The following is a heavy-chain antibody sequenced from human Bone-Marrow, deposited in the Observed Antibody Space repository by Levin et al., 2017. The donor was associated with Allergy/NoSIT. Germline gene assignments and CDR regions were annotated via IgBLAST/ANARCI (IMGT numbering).Heavy chain of an antibody. CDR2: IIPIFGTA. V-gene: IGHV1-69*01. Sequence: KISCKASGGTFSSYAISWVRQAPGQGLEWMGGIIPIFGTANYAQKFQGRVTITADESTSTAYMELSSLRSEDTAVYYCARGGFIMITFGGVIGHNWFDPWGQGTLVTVSS. D-gene: IGHD3-16*02. J-gene: IGHJ5*02. CDR1: GGTFSSYA. CDR3: ARGGFIMITFGGVIGHNWFDP.